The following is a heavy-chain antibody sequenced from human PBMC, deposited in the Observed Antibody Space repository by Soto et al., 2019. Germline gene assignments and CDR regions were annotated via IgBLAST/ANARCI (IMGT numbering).Heavy chain of an antibody. CDR3: ARNPSGVDLASMKD. CDR2: IRNDGYTT. V-gene: IGHV3-33*01. D-gene: IGHD5-12*01. J-gene: IGHJ4*02. Sequence: QVHLVESGGGVVQPGGSLRLSCVASGLHFSSQGMHWAREAPGKGLEWVAVIRNDGYTTHYADPVKGRFTISRDNSRNTLYLQMNSLIAEDTAIYYCARNPSGVDLASMKDWGRGTLVTVSS. CDR1: GLHFSSQG.